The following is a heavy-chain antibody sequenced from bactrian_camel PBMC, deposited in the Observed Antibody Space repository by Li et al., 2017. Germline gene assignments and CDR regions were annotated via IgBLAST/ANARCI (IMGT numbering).Heavy chain of an antibody. D-gene: IGHD2*01. V-gene: IGHV3S54*01. J-gene: IGHJ4*01. Sequence: QVQLVESGGGSVQAGGSLRLSCTVSGYAYRPYRNNCMGWFRQGPGKEREGVALINTRGGSTYYADSVKGRFTISRDRAKKAVYLQMNSLKPEDTAMYYCAAFCSGGYWSFKYWGQGTQVTVS. CDR2: INTRGGST. CDR1: GYAYRPYRNNC. CDR3: AAFCSGGYWSFKY.